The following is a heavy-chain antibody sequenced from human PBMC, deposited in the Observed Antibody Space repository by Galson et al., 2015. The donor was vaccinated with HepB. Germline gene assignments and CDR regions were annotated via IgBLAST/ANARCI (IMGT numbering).Heavy chain of an antibody. J-gene: IGHJ6*03. CDR2: ISYDGSNK. D-gene: IGHD6-13*01. Sequence: SLRLSCAASGFTFSSYAMHWVRQAPGKGLEWVAVISYDGSNKYYADSVKGRFTISRDNSKNTLYLQMNSLRAEDTAVYYCARGPDSSSWYRSYYYMDVWGKWTTVTVSS. CDR3: ARGPDSSSWYRSYYYMDV. CDR1: GFTFSSYA. V-gene: IGHV3-30-3*01.